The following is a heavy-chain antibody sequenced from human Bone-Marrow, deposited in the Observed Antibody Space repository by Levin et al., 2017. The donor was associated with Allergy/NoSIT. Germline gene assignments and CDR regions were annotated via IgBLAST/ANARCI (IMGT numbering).Heavy chain of an antibody. CDR3: ARDEGDDSRGYYFDY. Sequence: GGSLRLSCATSGFTFNGYVIHWVRQAPGKGLEWVALSWFDGSEKYYADSVKGRFTVSRDNSKNTLYPQMNNLRAEDTAVYYCARDEGDDSRGYYFDYWGQGTLVTVSS. CDR2: SWFDGSEK. CDR1: GFTFNGYV. J-gene: IGHJ4*02. D-gene: IGHD3-22*01. V-gene: IGHV3-33*01.